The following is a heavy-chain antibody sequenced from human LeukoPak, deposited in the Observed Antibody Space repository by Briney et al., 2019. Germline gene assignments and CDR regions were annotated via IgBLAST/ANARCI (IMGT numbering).Heavy chain of an antibody. CDR1: GFTFSTYS. CDR2: ISSSSYYI. D-gene: IGHD3-3*02. Sequence: GGSLRLSCAASGFTFSTYSMNWVRQAPGKGLEWVSSISSSSYYIYYADSVRGRFTISRDNAKNSLYLQMNSLRAEDTAVYYCARVQSDHFTSGAFDVWGQGTMVTVSS. V-gene: IGHV3-21*01. J-gene: IGHJ3*01. CDR3: ARVQSDHFTSGAFDV.